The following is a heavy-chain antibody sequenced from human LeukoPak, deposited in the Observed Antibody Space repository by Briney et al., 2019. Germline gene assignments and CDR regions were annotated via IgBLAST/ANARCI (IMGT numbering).Heavy chain of an antibody. J-gene: IGHJ4*02. V-gene: IGHV3-64*01. CDR1: GFTFSSYA. D-gene: IGHD3-16*01. CDR3: ARGSVGYYDPLI. Sequence: GGPLRLSCAASGFTFSSYAMHWVRQAPGKGLEYVSAISSNGGSTYYANSVKGRFTISRDNSKNTLYLQMGSLRAEDMAVYYCARGSVGYYDPLIWGQGTLVTVSS. CDR2: ISSNGGST.